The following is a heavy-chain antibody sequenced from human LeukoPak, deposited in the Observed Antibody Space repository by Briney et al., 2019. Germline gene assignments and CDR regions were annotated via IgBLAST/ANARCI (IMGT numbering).Heavy chain of an antibody. V-gene: IGHV3-21*01. CDR3: ARADQGPLDY. J-gene: IGHJ4*02. D-gene: IGHD2-2*01. CDR1: GFTFSSYS. Sequence: PGGSLRLSCAASGFTFSSYSLNWVRQAPGKGLEWVSSISSSSDYIYYADSVKGRFTISRDNARNTEYLHMNSLRAEDTAVFYCARADQGPLDYWGQGTLVTVSS. CDR2: ISSSSDYI.